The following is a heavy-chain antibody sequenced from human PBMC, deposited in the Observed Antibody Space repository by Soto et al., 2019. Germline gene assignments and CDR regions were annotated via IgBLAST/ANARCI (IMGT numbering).Heavy chain of an antibody. CDR2: ISAYNGNT. J-gene: IGHJ6*02. Sequence: ASVKVSCKASGYTFTSYGISWVRQAPGQGLEWMGWISAYNGNTNYAQKLQGRVTMTTDTSTSTAYMELGSLRSDDTAVYYCARRYNWNYVTYGMDVWGQGTTVTVSS. D-gene: IGHD1-7*01. CDR1: GYTFTSYG. V-gene: IGHV1-18*01. CDR3: ARRYNWNYVTYGMDV.